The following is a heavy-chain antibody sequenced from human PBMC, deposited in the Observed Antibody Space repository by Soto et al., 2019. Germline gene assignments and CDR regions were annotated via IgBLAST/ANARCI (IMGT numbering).Heavy chain of an antibody. Sequence: SGPTLVNPTEPLTLTCTFSGFSLTSPGMCVSWIRQPPGKALEWLALIERDDDDKYYSTSLKTRLTISKDTRKNQVVLTMANMDPADTGTYYCARSIRGPRRFNGMDVWGQGTTVTVSS. CDR3: ARSIRGPRRFNGMDV. J-gene: IGHJ6*02. CDR1: GFSLTSPGMC. D-gene: IGHD1-20*01. CDR2: IERDDDDK. V-gene: IGHV2-70*13.